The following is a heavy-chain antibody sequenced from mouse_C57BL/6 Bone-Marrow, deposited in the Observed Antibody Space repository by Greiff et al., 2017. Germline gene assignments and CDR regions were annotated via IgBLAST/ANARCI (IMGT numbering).Heavy chain of an antibody. CDR3: AGEAGTTRLYYDY. CDR2: ISSGSSTI. CDR1: GFTFGDYG. V-gene: IGHV5-17*01. J-gene: IGHJ2*01. D-gene: IGHD4-1*01. Sequence: EVKVVESGGGLVKPGGSLKLSCAASGFTFGDYGMHWVRQAPEKGLEWVAYISSGSSTIYYADTVKGRFTISRDNAKNTLFLQRTSLRSEDTAMYDCAGEAGTTRLYYDYWGQGTTLTVSA.